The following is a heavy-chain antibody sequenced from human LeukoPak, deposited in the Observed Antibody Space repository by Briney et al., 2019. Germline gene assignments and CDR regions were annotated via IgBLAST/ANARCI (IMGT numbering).Heavy chain of an antibody. Sequence: PGGSLRLSCEVSGFSVSRNYMTWVRQAPGKGLEWLSVIYSGGDTYYADSVKGRFIISRDDSKNTLYLQMNSLRAEDTAVYYCASYIAAAAAYGYYYYGMDVWGQGTTVTVSS. J-gene: IGHJ6*02. D-gene: IGHD6-13*01. CDR3: ASYIAAAAAYGYYYYGMDV. CDR1: GFSVSRNY. CDR2: IYSGGDT. V-gene: IGHV3-66*01.